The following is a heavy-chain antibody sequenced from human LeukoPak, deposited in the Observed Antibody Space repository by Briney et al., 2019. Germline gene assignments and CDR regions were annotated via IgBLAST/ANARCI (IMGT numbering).Heavy chain of an antibody. J-gene: IGHJ5*02. V-gene: IGHV3-23*01. Sequence: GGSLRLSCAASGFTFSSYAMSWVRQAPGEGLEWVSAISGSGDSTYYADSVKGRFTISRDNSKNTLYLQMNSLRAEDTAVYYCAKAPWGYRGWFDPWGQGTLVTVSS. D-gene: IGHD3-10*01. CDR2: ISGSGDST. CDR3: AKAPWGYRGWFDP. CDR1: GFTFSSYA.